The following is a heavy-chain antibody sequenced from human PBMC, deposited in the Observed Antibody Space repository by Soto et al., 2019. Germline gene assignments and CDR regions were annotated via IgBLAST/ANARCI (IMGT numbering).Heavy chain of an antibody. D-gene: IGHD2-8*01. Sequence: QVQLVQSGSEVKKPGSSVKVSCKTSGGTLSRFAISWVRQAPGQGLGWVGTFIPVVAMAKYGQNFQGRVTITPAQSTNTLFMGLSSLTYGDTAMYYCENGHGNYVYDGMDVWGQGTTVTFSS. J-gene: IGHJ6*02. CDR2: FIPVVAMA. CDR3: ENGHGNYVYDGMDV. CDR1: GGTLSRFA. V-gene: IGHV1-69*04.